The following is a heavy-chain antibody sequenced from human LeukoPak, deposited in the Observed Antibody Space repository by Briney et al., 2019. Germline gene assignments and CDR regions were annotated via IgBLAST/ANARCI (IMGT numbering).Heavy chain of an antibody. CDR3: ARDGGYSYDAPFDY. CDR2: IYYSGST. D-gene: IGHD5-18*01. V-gene: IGHV4-59*12. CDR1: GGSISSYY. J-gene: IGHJ4*02. Sequence: SETLSLTCTVSGGSISSYYWSWIRQPPGKGLEWIGSIYYSGSTYYNPSLKSRVTISVDTSKNQFSLKLSSVTAADTAVYYCARDGGYSYDAPFDYWGQGTLVTVSS.